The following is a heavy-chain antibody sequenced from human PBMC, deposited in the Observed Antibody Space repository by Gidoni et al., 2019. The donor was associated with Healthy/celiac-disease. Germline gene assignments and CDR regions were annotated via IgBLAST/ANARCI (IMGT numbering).Heavy chain of an antibody. CDR3: AKDARWTGELSFVDY. CDR1: GFTFDDYA. J-gene: IGHJ4*02. V-gene: IGHV3-9*01. D-gene: IGHD3-16*02. Sequence: EVQLVESGGGLVQPGRSLRLSCAASGFTFDDYAMHWVRQAPGKGLEWVSGISWNSGSIGYADSVKGRFTISRDNAKNSLYLQMNSLRAEDTALYYCAKDARWTGELSFVDYWGQGTLVTVSS. CDR2: ISWNSGSI.